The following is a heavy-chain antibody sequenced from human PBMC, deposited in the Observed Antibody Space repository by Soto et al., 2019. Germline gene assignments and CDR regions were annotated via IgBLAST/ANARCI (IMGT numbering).Heavy chain of an antibody. CDR2: IIPIFGTA. CDR1: GGTFSSYA. J-gene: IGHJ4*02. CDR3: ASSTYYDILTGYYGFDY. Sequence: QVQLVQSGAEVKKPGSSVKVSCKASGGTFSSYAISWVRQAPGQGLEWMGGIIPIFGTANYAQKFQGRVTITADESTSTVYMELSSLRSEDTAVYYCASSTYYDILTGYYGFDYWGQGTLVTVSS. D-gene: IGHD3-9*01. V-gene: IGHV1-69*01.